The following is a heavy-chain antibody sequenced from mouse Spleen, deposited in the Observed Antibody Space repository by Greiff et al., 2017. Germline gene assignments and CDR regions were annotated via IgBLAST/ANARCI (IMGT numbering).Heavy chain of an antibody. CDR2: IYPGDGDT. D-gene: IGHD1-2*01. CDR1: GYAFSSSW. Sequence: VQLQQSGPELVKPGASVKISCKASGYAFSSSWMNWVKQRPGKGLEWIGRIYPGDGDTNYNGKFKGKATLTADKSSSTAYMQLSSLTSEDSAVYFCARSGTHGYSFAYWGQGTLVTVSA. CDR3: ARSGTHGYSFAY. J-gene: IGHJ3*01. V-gene: IGHV1-82*01.